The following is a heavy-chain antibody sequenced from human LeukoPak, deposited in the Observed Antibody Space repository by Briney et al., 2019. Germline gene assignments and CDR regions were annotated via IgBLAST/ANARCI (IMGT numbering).Heavy chain of an antibody. CDR2: ISDYKGNK. CDR3: ARARYLTGSRDDAFDF. J-gene: IGHJ3*01. V-gene: IGHV1-18*01. CDR1: GYTFPRYG. Sequence: ASVTVSCKASGYTFPRYGISWVRQAPGQGLEWMAWISDYKGNKDYAQKLQGRVTITTDTSTSTAYMELRSLRSDDTAVYYCARARYLTGSRDDAFDFWGQGTVVTVSA. D-gene: IGHD1-26*01.